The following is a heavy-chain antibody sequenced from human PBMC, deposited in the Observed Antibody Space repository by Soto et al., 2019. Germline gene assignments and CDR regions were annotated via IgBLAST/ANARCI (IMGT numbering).Heavy chain of an antibody. J-gene: IGHJ5*02. CDR1: GFTFSSYT. CDR3: ARLRYSSGEKWFDP. Sequence: GGSLRLSCAASGFTFSSYTMNWVRQAPGKGLEGVSSISSGSGYIYYADSLKGRFTISRDNAKNSLYLQMNSLRAEDTAVYFCARLRYSSGEKWFDPWGQGTLVTVSS. D-gene: IGHD6-19*01. V-gene: IGHV3-21*01. CDR2: ISSGSGYI.